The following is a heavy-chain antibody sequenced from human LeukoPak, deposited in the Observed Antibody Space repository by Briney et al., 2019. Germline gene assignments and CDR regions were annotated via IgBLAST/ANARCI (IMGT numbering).Heavy chain of an antibody. CDR2: IKQDGSEK. CDR3: ARGVWAPFDS. J-gene: IGHJ4*02. CDR1: GFSISNYW. V-gene: IGHV3-7*01. D-gene: IGHD7-27*01. Sequence: PGGSLRLSCAASGFSISNYWMNWVRQARGKGLEWVANIKQDGSEKNYVDSVKGRFTISRDNAKNSLILQMNSLRDEDTAVYYCARGVWAPFDSWGQGTLVSVSS.